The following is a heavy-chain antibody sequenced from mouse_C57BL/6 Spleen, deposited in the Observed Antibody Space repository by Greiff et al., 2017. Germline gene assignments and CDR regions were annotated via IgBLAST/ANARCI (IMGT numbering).Heavy chain of an antibody. CDR3: APYYGSSYWYFDV. D-gene: IGHD1-1*01. CDR2: IHPNSGST. CDR1: GYTFTSYW. Sequence: VQLQQPGAELVKPGASVKLSCTASGYTFTSYWMHWVKQRPGQGLEWIGMIHPNSGSTNYNEKFKSKATLTVDKSSSTAYMQLSSLTSEDSAVYYCAPYYGSSYWYFDVWGTGTTVTVSS. V-gene: IGHV1-64*01. J-gene: IGHJ1*03.